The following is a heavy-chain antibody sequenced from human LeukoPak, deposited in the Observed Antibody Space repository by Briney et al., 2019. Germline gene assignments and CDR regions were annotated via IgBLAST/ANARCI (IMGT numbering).Heavy chain of an antibody. J-gene: IGHJ5*02. V-gene: IGHV4-59*01. CDR2: IHYSGST. Sequence: PSETLSLTCTVSGGSISSYYWSWIRQPPGKGLEWIGYIHYSGSTNYNPSLKSRVTISVDTSKNQFSLKLSSVTAADTAVYYCARSGLAAAGTWDPWGQGTLVTVSS. D-gene: IGHD6-13*01. CDR1: GGSISSYY. CDR3: ARSGLAAAGTWDP.